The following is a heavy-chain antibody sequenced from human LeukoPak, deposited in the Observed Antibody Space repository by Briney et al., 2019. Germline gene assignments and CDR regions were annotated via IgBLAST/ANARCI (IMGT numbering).Heavy chain of an antibody. CDR3: ARMVYYYDISGYYFLDY. V-gene: IGHV3-48*03. D-gene: IGHD3-22*01. J-gene: IGHJ4*02. Sequence: PGGSLRLSCAASAFTFSSYEMNWVRQAPGKGLEWVSYISSSGSTIHYADSVKGRFTISRDNAKNSLYLQMNSLRAEDTAVYYCARMVYYYDISGYYFLDYWGQGTLATVSS. CDR1: AFTFSSYE. CDR2: ISSSGSTI.